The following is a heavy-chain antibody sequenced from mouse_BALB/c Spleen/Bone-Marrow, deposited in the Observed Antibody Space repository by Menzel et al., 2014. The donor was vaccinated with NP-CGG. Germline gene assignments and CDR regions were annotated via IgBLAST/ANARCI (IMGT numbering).Heavy chain of an antibody. CDR3: ARRDDGYVFFDY. V-gene: IGHV1-4*01. CDR2: INPSSGYT. Sequence: VKLVESGAELARPGASVKMSCRASGYTFTTYTIHWVRQRPGQGLEWIGYINPSSGYTNYIQKFKDKATLTADKSSSTAYMQLSSLTSVDSAVYYCARRDDGYVFFDYWGQGTTLTVSS. CDR1: GYTFTTYT. D-gene: IGHD2-3*01. J-gene: IGHJ2*01.